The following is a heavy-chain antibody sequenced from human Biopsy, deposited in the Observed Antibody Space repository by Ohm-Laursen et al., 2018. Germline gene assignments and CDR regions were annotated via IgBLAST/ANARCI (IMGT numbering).Heavy chain of an antibody. Sequence: SLRLSCTASGFTFSDYYMNWIRQAPGKGLEWVSSISASGNHIYYTDSVKGRFTVSRDNGKNSLDLQMSSLRGEDTAVYYCARDGEAKYCRHGVCPSDYWGQGTLVTVSS. CDR3: ARDGEAKYCRHGVCPSDY. D-gene: IGHD2-8*01. V-gene: IGHV3-11*04. CDR1: GFTFSDYY. CDR2: ISASGNHI. J-gene: IGHJ4*02.